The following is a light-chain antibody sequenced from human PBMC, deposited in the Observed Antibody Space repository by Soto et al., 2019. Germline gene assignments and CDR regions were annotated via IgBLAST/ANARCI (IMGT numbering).Light chain of an antibody. J-gene: IGKJ1*01. CDR3: QQYYGTPLT. CDR2: WAS. CDR1: QSVLYNSDNKSY. V-gene: IGKV4-1*01. Sequence: DIVMTQSPDSLAVSLGERATINCKSSQSVLYNSDNKSYLSWYQQKPGQPPKLLIYWASTGESGVPDRFSGGGSGTDFTLTVSSLQAEDVAVYYCQQYYGTPLTFGQGTKVEIK.